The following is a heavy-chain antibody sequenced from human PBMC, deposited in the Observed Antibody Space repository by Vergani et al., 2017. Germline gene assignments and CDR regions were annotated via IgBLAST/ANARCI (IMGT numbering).Heavy chain of an antibody. CDR2: VIPILDTP. J-gene: IGHJ4*02. CDR3: AGDPAGLFFYDS. V-gene: IGHV1-69*01. CDR1: GGRFNRHA. Sequence: QVLLEQSGPEVKKPGSSVTVSCKASGGRFNRHAISWVRQAPGQGLEWMGGVIPILDTPNYAQNFRGRVSITADESTSTAYMELTSLTSDDTAVYFCAGDPAGLFFYDSWGQGTLITVSS. D-gene: IGHD3-16*01.